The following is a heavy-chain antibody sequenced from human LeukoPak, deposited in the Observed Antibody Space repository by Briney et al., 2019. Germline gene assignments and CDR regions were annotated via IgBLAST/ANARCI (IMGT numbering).Heavy chain of an antibody. D-gene: IGHD3-3*01. CDR1: GGSISSSSYY. J-gene: IGHJ3*02. V-gene: IGHV4-39*07. CDR3: ASITYYDFWSGYSGAFDI. Sequence: PSETLSLTCTVSGGSISSSSYYWGWIRQPPGKGLEWIGSIYYSGSTYYNPSLKSRVTISVDTSKNQFSLKLSSVTAADTAVYYCASITYYDFWSGYSGAFDIWGQGTMVTVSS. CDR2: IYYSGST.